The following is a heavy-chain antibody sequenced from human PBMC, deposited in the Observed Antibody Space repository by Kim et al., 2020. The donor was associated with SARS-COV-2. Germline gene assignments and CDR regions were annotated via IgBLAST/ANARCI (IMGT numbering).Heavy chain of an antibody. Sequence: GGSLRLSCAASGFTFSSFAFSWVRQAPGKGLEWVSAISPDTIYKYYADSVKGRFTISRDNSRNTLYLQLNSLRVEDTAIYYCVRQDGGDSIGDYVAYWFDPWGQGALVTVSS. D-gene: IGHD2-21*01. CDR1: GFTFSSFA. CDR3: VRQDGGDSIGDYVAYWFDP. V-gene: IGHV3-23*01. CDR2: ISPDTIYK. J-gene: IGHJ5*01.